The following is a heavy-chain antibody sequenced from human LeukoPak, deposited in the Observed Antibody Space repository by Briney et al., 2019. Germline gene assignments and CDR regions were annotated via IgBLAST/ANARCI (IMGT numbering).Heavy chain of an antibody. CDR1: GFTFSSYA. CDR2: ISGSGGST. J-gene: IGHJ3*02. Sequence: PGGSLRLSCAASGFTFSSYAMSWVRQAPGKGLEWVSAISGSGGSTYYADSVKGRFTISRDNSKNTLYLQMNSLRAEATDVYYCAREGPTYYYDSSGYTRWLGPAFDIWGQGTMVTVSS. V-gene: IGHV3-23*01. D-gene: IGHD3-22*01. CDR3: AREGPTYYYDSSGYTRWLGPAFDI.